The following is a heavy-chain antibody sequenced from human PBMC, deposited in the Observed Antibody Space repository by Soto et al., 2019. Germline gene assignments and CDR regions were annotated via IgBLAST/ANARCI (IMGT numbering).Heavy chain of an antibody. J-gene: IGHJ5*02. D-gene: IGHD3-16*01. Sequence: QVQLQESGPGLVKPSETLSLTCTVSGGSISSYYWSWIRQPPGKGLEWIGYIYYSGSTNYNPSLKRRVTISVDTSKNQFSLKLSSVTAADTAVYYCARIGDEGNWFDPWGQGTLVTVSS. CDR3: ARIGDEGNWFDP. CDR2: IYYSGST. V-gene: IGHV4-59*01. CDR1: GGSISSYY.